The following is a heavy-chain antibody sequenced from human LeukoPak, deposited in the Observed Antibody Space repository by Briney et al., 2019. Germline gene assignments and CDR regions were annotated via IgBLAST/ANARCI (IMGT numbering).Heavy chain of an antibody. J-gene: IGHJ4*02. D-gene: IGHD3-10*01. CDR3: ARGEQYGSGTVQFDY. CDR1: GGSISSSNW. CDR2: ICQSGST. V-gene: IGHV4-4*02. Sequence: PSETLSLTCSVPGGSISSSNWWSWVRQPPGKGLEWIGEICQSGSTNYNPTLKSRVTMSVDKSRNQFSLSLTSVTAADTAVYYCARGEQYGSGTVQFDYWGQGTLVTVSS.